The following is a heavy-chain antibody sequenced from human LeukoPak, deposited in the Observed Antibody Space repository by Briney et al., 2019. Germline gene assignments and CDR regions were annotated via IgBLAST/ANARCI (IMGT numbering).Heavy chain of an antibody. CDR3: TIKVIRGNSGDDYDD. CDR2: ISSDGNDK. J-gene: IGHJ4*02. CDR1: GVTFSSYG. D-gene: IGHD5-12*01. V-gene: IGHV3-30*03. Sequence: GGSLRLSCAASGVTFSSYGMHWVRQAPGKGLEWVALISSDGNDKLYGDSVKGRFTISRDDSKSTLYLQMNSLRAEDTAVYYCTIKVIRGNSGDDYDDWGQGTLVTVSS.